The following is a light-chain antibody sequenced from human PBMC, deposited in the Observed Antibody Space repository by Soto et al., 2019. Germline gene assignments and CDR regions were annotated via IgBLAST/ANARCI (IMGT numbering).Light chain of an antibody. V-gene: IGKV3-20*01. CDR1: QSASSNL. Sequence: EIVLTQSPGTLSLSPGERATLSCRASQSASSNLLAWYQEKPGQAPRLIIYGASSRAHGIPDRFSGSGSGTDFTLTISRLEPEDFAVYYCRQYGRSLGFAVGGGTKVDIK. CDR3: RQYGRSLGFA. CDR2: GAS. J-gene: IGKJ4*01.